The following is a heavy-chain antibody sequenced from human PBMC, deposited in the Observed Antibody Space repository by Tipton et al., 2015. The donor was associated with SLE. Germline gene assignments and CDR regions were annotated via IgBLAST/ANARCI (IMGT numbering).Heavy chain of an antibody. CDR3: ARHARGFDI. CDR2: IYYSGST. V-gene: IGHV4-34*01. Sequence: TLSLTCAVYGGSFSGYYWGWIWQPPGKGLEWIGSIYYSGSTYYNPSLKSRVTISVDTSKNQFSLKLSSVTAADTAVYYCARHARGFDIWGQGTMVTVSS. J-gene: IGHJ3*02. CDR1: GGSFSGYY. D-gene: IGHD3-10*01.